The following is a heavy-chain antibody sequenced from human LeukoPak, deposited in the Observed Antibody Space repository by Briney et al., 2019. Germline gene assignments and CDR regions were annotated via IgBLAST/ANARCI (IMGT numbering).Heavy chain of an antibody. Sequence: GGSLRLSCAASSFTPSSHGMAWVRQAPRQGLEWISTIDSSATSTYYADSVKGRFTISRDNSMNTFFLQMNSLRAEDTALYYCARILLTGTGRGYSDYWGQGVLVTVSS. V-gene: IGHV3-23*05. D-gene: IGHD1-7*01. J-gene: IGHJ4*02. CDR3: ARILLTGTGRGYSDY. CDR1: SFTPSSHG. CDR2: IDSSATST.